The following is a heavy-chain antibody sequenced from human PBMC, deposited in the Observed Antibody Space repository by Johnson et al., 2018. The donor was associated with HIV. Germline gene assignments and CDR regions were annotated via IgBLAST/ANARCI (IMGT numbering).Heavy chain of an antibody. D-gene: IGHD5-24*01. CDR1: GFTVSSYY. J-gene: IGHJ3*02. CDR2: LFSGGSI. Sequence: VQLVESGGGLVQPGGSLRLSCAASGFTVSSYYMSWVRQAPGNGLEWVSVLFSGGSIYFADSVKGRFTISRDNSKNTLYLQMNSLRAEDTAVYYCARACRDGYTCDAFDIWGQGTMVTVSS. V-gene: IGHV3-66*01. CDR3: ARACRDGYTCDAFDI.